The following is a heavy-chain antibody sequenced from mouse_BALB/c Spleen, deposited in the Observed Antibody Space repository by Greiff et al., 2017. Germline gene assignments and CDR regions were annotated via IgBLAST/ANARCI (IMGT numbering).Heavy chain of an antibody. CDR1: GFNIKDYY. D-gene: IGHD2-10*02. CDR2: IDPENGDT. CDR3: NALEYGNSAWFAY. V-gene: IGHV14-4*02. J-gene: IGHJ3*01. Sequence: EVKLLESGAELVRSGASVKLSCTASGFNIKDYYMHWVKQRPEQGLEWIGWIDPENGDTEYAPKFQGKATMTADTSSNTAYLQLSSLTSEDTAVYYCNALEYGNSAWFAYWGQGTLVTVSA.